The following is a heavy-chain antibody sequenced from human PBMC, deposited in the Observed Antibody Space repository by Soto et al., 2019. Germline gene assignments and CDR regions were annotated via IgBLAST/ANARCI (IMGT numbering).Heavy chain of an antibody. CDR1: GFTFSSYA. CDR3: AKDVLELRPPGYFQH. V-gene: IGHV3-23*01. J-gene: IGHJ1*01. D-gene: IGHD1-7*01. CDR2: ISGSGGST. Sequence: GGSLRLSCAASGFTFSSYAMSWVRQAPGKGLEWVSAISGSGGSTYYADSVKGRLTISRDNSKNTLYLQMNSLRAEDTAVYYCAKDVLELRPPGYFQHWGQGTLVTVSS.